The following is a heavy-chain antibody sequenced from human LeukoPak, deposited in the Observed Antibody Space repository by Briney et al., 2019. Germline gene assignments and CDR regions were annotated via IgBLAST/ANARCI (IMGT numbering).Heavy chain of an antibody. D-gene: IGHD6-19*01. Sequence: PGGSLRLSCAASGFTFSSYAMSWVRQAPGKGLEWVSAISGSGGSTYYADSVKGRFTISRDNSKNPLYLQMNSLRAEDTAVYYCAKDSVRRYSSGWRRGWGQGTLVTVSS. V-gene: IGHV3-23*01. J-gene: IGHJ4*02. CDR2: ISGSGGST. CDR3: AKDSVRRYSSGWRRG. CDR1: GFTFSSYA.